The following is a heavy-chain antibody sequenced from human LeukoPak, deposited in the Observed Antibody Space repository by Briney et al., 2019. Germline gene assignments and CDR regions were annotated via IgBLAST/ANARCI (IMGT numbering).Heavy chain of an antibody. D-gene: IGHD1-1*01. V-gene: IGHV3-7*01. CDR2: TNEAGGDK. CDR3: AIATTGRGAFGS. J-gene: IGHJ4*02. CDR1: GFTFNIYA. Sequence: GGSLRLSCAASGFTFNIYAMSWVRQAPGKGLECVASTNEAGGDKYYVDSVKGRFTISRDNSKNSLSLQMNSLTAEDTAIYYCAIATTGRGAFGSWGQGTLVSVSS.